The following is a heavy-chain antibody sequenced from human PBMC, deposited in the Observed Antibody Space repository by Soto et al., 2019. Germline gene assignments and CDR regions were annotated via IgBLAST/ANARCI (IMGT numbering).Heavy chain of an antibody. CDR1: VFTFSSYA. Sequence: PVGSLRLSCAASVFTFSSYAMSWVRHAPGKGLEWVSAISGSGGSTYYADSVKGRFTISRDNSKNTLYLQMNSLRAEDTAVYYRAKDPGAFDILGQGTMVNVSS. CDR3: AKDPGAFDI. J-gene: IGHJ3*02. V-gene: IGHV3-23*01. CDR2: ISGSGGST.